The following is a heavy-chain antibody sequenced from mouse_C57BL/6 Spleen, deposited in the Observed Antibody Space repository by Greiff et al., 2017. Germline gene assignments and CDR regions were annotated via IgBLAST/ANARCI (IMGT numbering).Heavy chain of an antibody. CDR1: GYTFTSYT. D-gene: IGHD1-1*01. CDR3: AEGGYGSY. J-gene: IGHJ3*01. V-gene: IGHV1-4*01. Sequence: VKLVESGAELARPGASVKMSCKASGYTFTSYTMHWVKQRPGQGLEWIGYINPSSGYTKYNQKFKDKATLTADKSSSTAYMQLSSLTSEDSAVYYCAEGGYGSYWGQGTLVTVSA. CDR2: INPSSGYT.